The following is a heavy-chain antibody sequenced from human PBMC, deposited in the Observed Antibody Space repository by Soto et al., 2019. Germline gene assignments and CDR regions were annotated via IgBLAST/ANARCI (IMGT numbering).Heavy chain of an antibody. V-gene: IGHV5-51*03. Sequence: GESLKISCKGSGYSFTSCWIGWVRQMPGKGLEWMGIIYPGDSDTRYSPSFQGQVTISADKSISTAYLQWSSLKASDTAMYYCARRELTTVTHFDYCGQGTLVTVSS. CDR2: IYPGDSDT. D-gene: IGHD4-4*01. CDR3: ARRELTTVTHFDY. CDR1: GYSFTSCW. J-gene: IGHJ4*02.